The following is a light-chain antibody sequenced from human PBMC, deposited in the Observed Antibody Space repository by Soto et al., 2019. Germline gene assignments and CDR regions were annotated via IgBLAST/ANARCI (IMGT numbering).Light chain of an antibody. V-gene: IGKV3-11*01. CDR3: QQRSNWIT. Sequence: EMVMSQSPPTLSVTPGERATLSCRASQSVSSNLAWYQQKPGQAPRLLIYDASSRASGIPARFSGRGSGTDFTLTISRLEPEDFAVYYCQQRSNWITFGQGTRLEI. CDR2: DAS. J-gene: IGKJ5*01. CDR1: QSVSSN.